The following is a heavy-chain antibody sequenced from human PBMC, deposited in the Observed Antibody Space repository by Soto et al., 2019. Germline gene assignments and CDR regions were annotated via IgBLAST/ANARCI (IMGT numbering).Heavy chain of an antibody. D-gene: IGHD6-6*01. V-gene: IGHV3-7*01. J-gene: IGHJ4*02. CDR3: ARGQYSSSSEFDY. CDR2: IKQDGSEK. Sequence: EVQLVESGGGLVQPGGSLRLSCAASGFTFSSYWMSWVRQAPGKGLEWVANIKQDGSEKYYVDSVKGRFTISRDNAKNSLYLQRNSLRAEDTAVYYCARGQYSSSSEFDYWGQGTLVTVSS. CDR1: GFTFSSYW.